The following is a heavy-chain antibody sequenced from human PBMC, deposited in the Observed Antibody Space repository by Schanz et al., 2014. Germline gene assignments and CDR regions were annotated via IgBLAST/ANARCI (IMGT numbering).Heavy chain of an antibody. CDR1: GFTFSSYG. J-gene: IGHJ4*02. CDR2: LSGSGGST. Sequence: VQLVESGGGVVQPGRSLRLSCVASGFTFSSYGMHWVRQAPGKGLEWVSALSGSGGSTYYADSVKGRFTMSRDNSKNTLYLQMNSLRAEDTAVYYCAKQIHYDILTVTRNWGQGTLVTGSS. V-gene: IGHV3-23*04. D-gene: IGHD3-9*01. CDR3: AKQIHYDILTVTRN.